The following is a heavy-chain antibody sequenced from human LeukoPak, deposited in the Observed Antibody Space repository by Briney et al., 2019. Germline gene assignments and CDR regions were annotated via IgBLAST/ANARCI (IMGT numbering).Heavy chain of an antibody. J-gene: IGHJ3*02. D-gene: IGHD3-22*01. CDR2: IYTSGST. CDR3: ARVKNMEHGTYYYDSSGFDAFDI. V-gene: IGHV4-4*07. CDR1: GGSISSYY. Sequence: PSETLSLTCTVSGGSISSYYWSWVRQPAGKGLEWIGRIYTSGSTNYNPSLKSRVTMSVDTSKNQFSLKLSSVTAADTAVCYCARVKNMEHGTYYYDSSGFDAFDIWGQGTMVTVSS.